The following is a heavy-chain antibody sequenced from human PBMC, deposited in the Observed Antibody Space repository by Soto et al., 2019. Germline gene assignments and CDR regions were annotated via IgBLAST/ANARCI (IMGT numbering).Heavy chain of an antibody. CDR2: IYWYDDK. D-gene: IGHD2-21*02. CDR3: VQSRCGGDCLQSYSSHSYYGLDV. V-gene: IGHV2-5*01. J-gene: IGHJ6*02. Sequence: QITLKESGPTLVKPTQTLTLTCTFSGFSLSTIGVGVGWIRQPPGKALEWLALIYWYDDKRYSPSLKSRLTVTKDPSKTQVVLTMTNMDPVDTATYYCVQSRCGGDCLQSYSSHSYYGLDVWGQGTTVTVSS. CDR1: GFSLSTIGVG.